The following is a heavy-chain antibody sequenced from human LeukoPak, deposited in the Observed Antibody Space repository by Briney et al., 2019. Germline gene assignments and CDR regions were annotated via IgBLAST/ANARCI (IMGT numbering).Heavy chain of an antibody. CDR1: GFTFSSYS. CDR3: ARVYYYDSSGYLDGLDY. CDR2: ISSSSSYI. D-gene: IGHD3-22*01. J-gene: IGHJ4*02. Sequence: GGSLRLSCAASGFTFSSYSMNWVRQAPGKGLEWVSSISSSSSYIYYADSVKGRFTISRDNAKNSLYLQMNSLRAEDTALYYCARVYYYDSSGYLDGLDYWGQGTLVTVSS. V-gene: IGHV3-21*04.